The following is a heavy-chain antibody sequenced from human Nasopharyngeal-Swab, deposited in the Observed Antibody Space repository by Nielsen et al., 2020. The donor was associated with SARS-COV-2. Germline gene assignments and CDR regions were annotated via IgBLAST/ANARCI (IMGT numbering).Heavy chain of an antibody. CDR3: ARGAFGLDHSWFDP. CDR1: GYSFNRND. V-gene: IGHV1-8*01. CDR2: MNPKSGEV. D-gene: IGHD3/OR15-3a*01. J-gene: IGHJ5*02. Sequence: ASVKVSCKCSGYSFNRNDINWVRQAPGQGLEWMGWMNPKSGEVGYEQKFQGRVTMTRNTATATVYMELSGLRHEDTAVYYCARGAFGLDHSWFDPWGQGTLVTVSS.